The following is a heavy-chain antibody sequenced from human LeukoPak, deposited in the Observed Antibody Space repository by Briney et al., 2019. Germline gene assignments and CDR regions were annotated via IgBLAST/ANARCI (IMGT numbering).Heavy chain of an antibody. CDR3: ARTRVYCSSTSCYGYGMDV. Sequence: PSETLSLTCAVYGGSFSGYYWSWIRQPPGKGLEWIGEINHSGSTNYNPSLKSRVTISVDTSKNQFSLKLSSVTAAGTAVYYCARTRVYCSSTSCYGYGMDVWGQGTTVTVSS. V-gene: IGHV4-34*01. D-gene: IGHD2-2*01. CDR2: INHSGST. J-gene: IGHJ6*02. CDR1: GGSFSGYY.